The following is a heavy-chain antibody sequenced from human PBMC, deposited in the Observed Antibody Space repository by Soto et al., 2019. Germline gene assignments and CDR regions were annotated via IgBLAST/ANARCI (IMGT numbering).Heavy chain of an antibody. D-gene: IGHD1-26*01. CDR1: GFTFSSYA. V-gene: IGHV3-23*01. CDR3: AKGASRVGSYGRGFVY. Sequence: EVQLLESGGGLVQPGGSLRLSCAASGFTFSSYAMSWVRQAPGKGLEWVSTISGSGGSTYHADSVKGRFTISRDNSKKTLYLQMTGLRAEDTAVYYCAKGASRVGSYGRGFVYWGQGTLVTVSS. J-gene: IGHJ4*02. CDR2: ISGSGGST.